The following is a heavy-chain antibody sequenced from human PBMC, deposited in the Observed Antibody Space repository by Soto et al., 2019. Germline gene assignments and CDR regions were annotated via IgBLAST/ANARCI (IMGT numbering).Heavy chain of an antibody. D-gene: IGHD3-16*01. Sequence: GASVKVSCKASGGTFSSYTISWVRQAPGQGLEWVGMFNPSDDTTYYAQKFQGRVTMTRDTSTSTVYMELRSLRSDDTAVYYCAREGGKGIGEVWFDPWGQGTLVTVSS. CDR1: GGTFSSYT. J-gene: IGHJ5*02. V-gene: IGHV1-46*01. CDR3: AREGGKGIGEVWFDP. CDR2: FNPSDDTT.